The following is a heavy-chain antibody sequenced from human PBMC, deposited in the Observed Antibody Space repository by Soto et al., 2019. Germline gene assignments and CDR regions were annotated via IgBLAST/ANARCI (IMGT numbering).Heavy chain of an antibody. CDR1: GYTLTELS. CDR2: FDPEDGET. CDR3: ATVWYSSGWYPFDY. Sequence: ASVKVSCKVSGYTLTELSMHWVRQAPGKGLEWMGGFDPEDGETIYAQKFQGRVTMTEDTSTDTAYMELSSLRSEDTAVYYCATVWYSSGWYPFDYWGQGTLVTVSS. D-gene: IGHD6-19*01. V-gene: IGHV1-24*01. J-gene: IGHJ4*02.